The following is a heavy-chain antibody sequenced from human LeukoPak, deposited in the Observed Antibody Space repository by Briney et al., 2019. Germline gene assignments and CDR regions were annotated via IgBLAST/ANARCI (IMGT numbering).Heavy chain of an antibody. V-gene: IGHV4-59*01. J-gene: IGHJ5*02. CDR1: GGSISSYY. CDR3: ARVVYCSSTSCYQDWFDP. CDR2: IYYSGST. D-gene: IGHD2-2*01. Sequence: SETLSLICTVSGGSISSYYWSWIRQPPGKGLEWIGYIYYSGSTNYNPSLKSRVTISVDTSKNQFSLKLSSVTAADTAVYYCARVVYCSSTSCYQDWFDPWGQGTLVTVSS.